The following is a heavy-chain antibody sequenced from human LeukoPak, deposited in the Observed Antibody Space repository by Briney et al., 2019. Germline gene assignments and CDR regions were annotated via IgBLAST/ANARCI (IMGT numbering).Heavy chain of an antibody. D-gene: IGHD1-26*01. J-gene: IGHJ4*02. CDR3: ARATSYRELARWGY. Sequence: PSETLSLTCTVSGGSISSSSYYWGWIRQPPGKGLEWIGSIYYSGSTYYNPSLKSRVTISVDTSKNQFSLKLSSVTAADTAVYYCARATSYRELARWGYWGQGTLVTVSS. V-gene: IGHV4-39*07. CDR1: GGSISSSSYY. CDR2: IYYSGST.